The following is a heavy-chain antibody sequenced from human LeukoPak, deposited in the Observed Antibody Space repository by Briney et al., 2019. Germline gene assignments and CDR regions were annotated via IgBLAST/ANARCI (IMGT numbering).Heavy chain of an antibody. CDR3: ARLWNGYYYGSGKAIMDV. V-gene: IGHV5-51*01. D-gene: IGHD3-10*01. J-gene: IGHJ6*02. CDR2: IYPGDSDT. CDR1: GYSFTSYW. Sequence: GESLKISCKGSGYSFTSYWIGWVRQMPGKGLEWMGIIYPGDSDTRYSPSFQGQVTISADKSISTAYLQWSSLKASDTAMYYCARLWNGYYYGSGKAIMDVWGQGTTVTVSS.